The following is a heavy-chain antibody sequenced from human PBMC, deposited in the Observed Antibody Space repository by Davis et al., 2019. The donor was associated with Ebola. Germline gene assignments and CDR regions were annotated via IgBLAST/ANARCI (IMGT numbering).Heavy chain of an antibody. CDR1: GFTFSDYY. CDR2: ISSSGSPI. Sequence: PGASLRLSCAASGFTFSDYYMSWIRQAPGKGLEWVSYISSSGSPIYYADSVKGRFTIARDNAKNSLYLQMNSLRAEDTAVYYCVRFKSIYYYGMDVWGKGTTVTVSS. V-gene: IGHV3-11*01. J-gene: IGHJ6*04. CDR3: VRFKSIYYYGMDV.